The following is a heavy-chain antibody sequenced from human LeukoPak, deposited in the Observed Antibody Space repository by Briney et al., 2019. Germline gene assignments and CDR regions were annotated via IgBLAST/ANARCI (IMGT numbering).Heavy chain of an antibody. D-gene: IGHD6-13*01. J-gene: IGHJ4*02. CDR3: ARRSSRAADFDY. V-gene: IGHV4-39*01. CDR1: GGSIRSSSYY. CDR2: VYYSGTA. Sequence: PSETLSLTCSVSGGSIRSSSYYWGWIRQPPGKGLEWIGSVYYSGTAYFNPSLESRVTISVDTSMHQFSLRLRSVTAADTAVYYCARRSSRAADFDYWGQGSLVTVSS.